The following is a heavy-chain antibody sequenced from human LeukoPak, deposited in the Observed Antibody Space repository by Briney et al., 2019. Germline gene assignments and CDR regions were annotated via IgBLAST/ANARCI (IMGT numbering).Heavy chain of an antibody. CDR2: INTNTGNP. CDR3: ARHRRDYYYYGMDV. CDR1: GYTFTSYA. J-gene: IGHJ6*02. V-gene: IGHV7-4-1*02. Sequence: ASVKVSCKASGYTFTSYAMNWVRQAPGQGLEWMGWINTNTGNPTYAQGFTGRFVFSLDTSVSTAYLQISSLKAEDTAVYYCARHRRDYYYYGMDVWGQGTTVTVSS.